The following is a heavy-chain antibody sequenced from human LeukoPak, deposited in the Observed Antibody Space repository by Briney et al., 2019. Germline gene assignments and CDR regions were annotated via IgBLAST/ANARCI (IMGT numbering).Heavy chain of an antibody. CDR3: AKDAVYDSSGYYSYFDY. CDR2: IWYDGSNK. Sequence: GRSLRLSCAASGFTFSSYGMHWVRQAPGKGLEWVAVIWYDGSNKYYADSVKGRFTISRDNSKNTLYLQMNSLRAEDTAVYYCAKDAVYDSSGYYSYFDYWGQGTLVTVSS. D-gene: IGHD3-22*01. CDR1: GFTFSSYG. J-gene: IGHJ4*02. V-gene: IGHV3-33*06.